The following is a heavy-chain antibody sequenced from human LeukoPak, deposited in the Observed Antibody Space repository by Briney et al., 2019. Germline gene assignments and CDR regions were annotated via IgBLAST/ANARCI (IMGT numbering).Heavy chain of an antibody. CDR3: AKDQGRYSSSWYGGARHGMDV. J-gene: IGHJ6*02. CDR1: GFTFSDYY. V-gene: IGHV3-23*01. D-gene: IGHD6-13*01. CDR2: ISGSGGST. Sequence: GGSLRLSCAASGFTFSDYYMSWIRQAPGKGLEWVSAISGSGGSTYYADSVKGRFTISRDNSKNTLYLQMNSLRAEDTAVYYCAKDQGRYSSSWYGGARHGMDVWGQGTTVTVSS.